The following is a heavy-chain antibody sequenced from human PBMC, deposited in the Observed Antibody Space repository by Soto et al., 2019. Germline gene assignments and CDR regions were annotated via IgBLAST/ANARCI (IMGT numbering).Heavy chain of an antibody. CDR3: ARDSPTDYSKHWFDP. CDR2: ISAYNGNT. Sequence: QVQLVQSGAEVKKPGASVKVSCKASGYTFTSYGISWVRQAPGQGLERMGWISAYNGNTNYAQKLQGRVTMTTDTSTSTAYMELRSLRSDDTAVYYCARDSPTDYSKHWFDPWGQGTLVTVSS. V-gene: IGHV1-18*01. D-gene: IGHD4-4*01. CDR1: GYTFTSYG. J-gene: IGHJ5*02.